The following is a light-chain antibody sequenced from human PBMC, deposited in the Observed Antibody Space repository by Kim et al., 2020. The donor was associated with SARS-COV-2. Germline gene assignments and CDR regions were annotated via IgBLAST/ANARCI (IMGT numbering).Light chain of an antibody. CDR2: DTS. Sequence: EIVLTQSPDTLSLSPGERAILYCRASQSIINSLAWYQQKPGQPLKLLIYDTSKRAAGIPDRFSGSGSGTDFALTISSLEPEDFAVYHCQQRVNWPTFGQGTKLEI. CDR1: QSIINS. CDR3: QQRVNWPT. J-gene: IGKJ2*01. V-gene: IGKV3-11*01.